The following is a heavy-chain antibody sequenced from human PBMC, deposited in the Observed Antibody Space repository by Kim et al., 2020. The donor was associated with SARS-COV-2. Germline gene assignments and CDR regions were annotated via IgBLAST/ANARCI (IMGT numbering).Heavy chain of an antibody. D-gene: IGHD2-15*01. J-gene: IGHJ2*01. CDR3: ARGRGIFRHFDL. Sequence: SETLSLTCAVYGGSFSGYYWSWIRQPPGKGLEWIGEINHSGSTNYNPSLKSRVTISVDTSKNQFSLKLSSVTAADTAVYYCARGRGIFRHFDLWGRGTLV. CDR1: GGSFSGYY. CDR2: INHSGST. V-gene: IGHV4-34*01.